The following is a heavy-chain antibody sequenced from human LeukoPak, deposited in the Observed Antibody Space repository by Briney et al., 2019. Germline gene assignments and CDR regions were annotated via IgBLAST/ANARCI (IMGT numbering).Heavy chain of an antibody. CDR2: IYHSGST. Sequence: SETLSLTCTVSGGSISSYYWSWIRQPPGKGLEWIGYIYHSGSTNYNPSLKSRVTISVDTSKNQFSLKLSSVTAADTAVYYCARSTYYYGSGRLSGFDYWGQGTLVTVSS. CDR1: GGSISSYY. V-gene: IGHV4-59*12. J-gene: IGHJ4*02. CDR3: ARSTYYYGSGRLSGFDY. D-gene: IGHD3-10*01.